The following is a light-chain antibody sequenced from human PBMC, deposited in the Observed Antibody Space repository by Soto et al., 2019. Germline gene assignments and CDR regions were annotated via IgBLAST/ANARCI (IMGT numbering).Light chain of an antibody. CDR1: QSISSW. J-gene: IGKJ4*01. CDR3: QQYNSAPLT. Sequence: DIQMTQSPSTLSASVGDRVTITCRASQSISSWLAWYQQKPGKAPKLLIYKASNLESAVPSRFSGSGSGTDFTLTINSLQPDDFATYYCQQYNSAPLTFGGGTKVEIK. V-gene: IGKV1-5*03. CDR2: KAS.